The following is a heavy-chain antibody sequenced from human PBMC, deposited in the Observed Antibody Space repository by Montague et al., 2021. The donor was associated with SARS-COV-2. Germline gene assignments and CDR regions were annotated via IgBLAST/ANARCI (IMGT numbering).Heavy chain of an antibody. J-gene: IGHJ6*03. Sequence: SLRLSCAASGFTVSSNYMSWVRQVPGKGLEWVSVIYSGGSTYYAXSVKGRFTISRDNSKNTLYLQMNSLRAEDTAVYYCARVEVSSYSSGWYYYYYYMDVWGKGTTVTVSS. CDR1: GFTVSSNY. CDR3: ARVEVSSYSSGWYYYYYYMDV. D-gene: IGHD6-19*01. CDR2: IYSGGST. V-gene: IGHV3-66*02.